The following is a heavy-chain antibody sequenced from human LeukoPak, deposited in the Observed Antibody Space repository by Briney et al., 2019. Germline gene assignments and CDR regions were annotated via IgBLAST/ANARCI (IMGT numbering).Heavy chain of an antibody. J-gene: IGHJ4*02. Sequence: SETLSLTFTISVRSISSYYCSWIRQTPAKGLEWIGHIPYSGSTNYNATFKSSVTMSVDTSKNHFSLDLSCVSAADTAVYYCARGIRVVGATLYFDFWGQGTLVTVSS. CDR3: ARGIRVVGATLYFDF. CDR2: IPYSGST. V-gene: IGHV4-59*01. D-gene: IGHD1-26*01. CDR1: VRSISSYY.